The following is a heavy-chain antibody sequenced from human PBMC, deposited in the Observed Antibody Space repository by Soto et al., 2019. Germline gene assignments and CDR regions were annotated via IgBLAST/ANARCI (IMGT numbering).Heavy chain of an antibody. Sequence: QVQLVQSGAEVKKPGASVKVSCKASGYTFTSYGISWVRQAPGQELEWMGWISAYNGNTNYAQKLQGRVTMTTDTSTSTAYMELRSLRSDDTAVYYCARGYCTNGVCYETPFDYWGQGTLVTVSS. D-gene: IGHD2-8*01. V-gene: IGHV1-18*01. CDR2: ISAYNGNT. J-gene: IGHJ4*02. CDR3: ARGYCTNGVCYETPFDY. CDR1: GYTFTSYG.